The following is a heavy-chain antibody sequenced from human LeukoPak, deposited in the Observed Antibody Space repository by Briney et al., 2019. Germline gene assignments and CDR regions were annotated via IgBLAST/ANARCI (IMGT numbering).Heavy chain of an antibody. CDR3: ARGLLAYFDY. V-gene: IGHV4-31*03. CDR2: IYYSGST. Sequence: TLSLTCTVSGGSISSGGYYWSWIRQHPGKGLEWIGYIYYSGSTYYNPSLKSRVTISVDASKNQFSLKLSSVTAADTAVYYCARGLLAYFDYWGQGTLVTVSS. CDR1: GGSISSGGYY. J-gene: IGHJ4*02.